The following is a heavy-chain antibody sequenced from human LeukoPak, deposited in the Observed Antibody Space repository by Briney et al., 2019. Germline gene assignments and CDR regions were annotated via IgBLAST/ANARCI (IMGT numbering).Heavy chain of an antibody. V-gene: IGHV3-7*01. CDR2: IKQDGSEK. D-gene: IGHD3-22*01. CDR1: GFTFSSYW. CDR3: ARENNYYDSSGYSFDY. Sequence: GGSLRLSCAASGFTFSSYWMSWVRQAPGKGLEWVANIKQDGSEKYYVDSVKGRFTISRDNAKNSLYLQMNSLRAEDTAVYYCARENNYYDSSGYSFDYWGQGTLVTVSS. J-gene: IGHJ4*02.